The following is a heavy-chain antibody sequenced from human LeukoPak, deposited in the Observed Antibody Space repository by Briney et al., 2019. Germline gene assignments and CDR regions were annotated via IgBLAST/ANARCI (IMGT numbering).Heavy chain of an antibody. CDR3: ARYYYDSSGFFDY. CDR1: GGSISSYY. CDR2: IYYSGST. Sequence: SSETLSLTCTVSGGSISSYYWSWIRQHPGKGLEWIGYIYYSGSTYYNPSLKSRVTISVDTSKNQFSLKLSSVTAADTAVYYCARYYYDSSGFFDYWGQGTLVTVSS. V-gene: IGHV4-59*06. D-gene: IGHD3-22*01. J-gene: IGHJ4*02.